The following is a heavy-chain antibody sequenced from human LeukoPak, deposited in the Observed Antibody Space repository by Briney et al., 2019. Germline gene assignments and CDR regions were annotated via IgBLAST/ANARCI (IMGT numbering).Heavy chain of an antibody. Sequence: ASVKVSCKASGGTFSSYAISWVRQAPGQGLEWMGGIIPIFGTANYAQKFQGRVTITADKSTSTAYMELSSLRSEDTAVYYCARLRYCTNGVCYRSLDYWGQGTLVTVSS. V-gene: IGHV1-69*06. CDR2: IIPIFGTA. J-gene: IGHJ4*02. CDR1: GGTFSSYA. CDR3: ARLRYCTNGVCYRSLDY. D-gene: IGHD2-8*01.